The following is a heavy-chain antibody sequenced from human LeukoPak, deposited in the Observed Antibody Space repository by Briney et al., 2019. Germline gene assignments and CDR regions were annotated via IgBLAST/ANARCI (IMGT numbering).Heavy chain of an antibody. CDR3: AGGLGVDTAMVTENWFDP. D-gene: IGHD5-18*01. V-gene: IGHV1-2*02. CDR2: INPNSGGT. CDR1: GYTFTCYY. Sequence: GASVKVSCKASGYTFTCYYMHWVRQAPGQGLEWMGWINPNSGGTNYAQKFQGRVTMTRDTSISTAYMELSRLRSDDTAVYYCAGGLGVDTAMVTENWFDPWGQGTLVTVSS. J-gene: IGHJ5*02.